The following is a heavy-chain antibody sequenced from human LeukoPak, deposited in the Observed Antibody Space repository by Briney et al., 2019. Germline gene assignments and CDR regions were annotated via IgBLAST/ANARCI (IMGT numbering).Heavy chain of an antibody. D-gene: IGHD3-10*02. J-gene: IGHJ3*01. V-gene: IGHV1-18*01. CDR2: ISAYNGGT. CDR1: GYSFTNYA. CDR3: ARASRIVRGAFDV. Sequence: ASVKVPCKASGYSFTNYALAWVRQAPGQGLESVGWISAYNGGTAYAQKLQDRVTLTTDTATRTVYIELRSLTSDDTAKYYCARASRIVRGAFDVWGQGTMVTVSS.